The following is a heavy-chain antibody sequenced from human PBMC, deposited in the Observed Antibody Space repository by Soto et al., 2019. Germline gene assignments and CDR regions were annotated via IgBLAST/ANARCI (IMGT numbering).Heavy chain of an antibody. Sequence: QVQLVQSGSEVKNPGSSVKVSCRASGGSLSSYPITWVRQAPGQGLEWMGRIIPIVGLKNYAQKFQGRVTITADKAASTAYMELSSLRSDDTAVYYCARRTGGHDSGGNYMDVWGKGTTVIVSS. CDR1: GGSLSSYP. D-gene: IGHD2-8*02. CDR3: ARRTGGHDSGGNYMDV. V-gene: IGHV1-69*02. J-gene: IGHJ6*03. CDR2: IIPIVGLK.